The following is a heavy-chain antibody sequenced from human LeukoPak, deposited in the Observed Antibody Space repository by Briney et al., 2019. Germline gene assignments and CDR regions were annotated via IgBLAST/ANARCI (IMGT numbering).Heavy chain of an antibody. CDR1: GFTFSGSA. CDR3: TRSFSGSMVVTEDY. CDR2: IRSKANSYAT. J-gene: IGHJ4*02. V-gene: IGHV3-73*01. D-gene: IGHD4-23*01. Sequence: GGSLRLSCAASGFTFSGSAMHWVRQAFGKGLKWVGRIRSKANSYATAYAASVKGRFTISRDDSKNTAYLQMNSLKTEDTAVYYCTRSFSGSMVVTEDYWGQGTLVTVSS.